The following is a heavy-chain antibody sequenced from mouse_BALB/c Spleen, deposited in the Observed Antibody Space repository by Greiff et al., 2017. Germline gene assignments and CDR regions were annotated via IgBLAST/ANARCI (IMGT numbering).Heavy chain of an antibody. Sequence: EVKLQESGGGLVQPGGSRKLSCAASGFTFSSFGMHWVRQAPEKGLEWVAYISSGSSTIYYADTVKGRFTISRDNPKNTLFLQMTSLRSEDTAMYYCARSGGNFPWFAYWGQGTLVTVSA. CDR1: GFTFSSFG. CDR2: ISSGSSTI. D-gene: IGHD2-1*01. V-gene: IGHV5-17*02. J-gene: IGHJ3*01. CDR3: ARSGGNFPWFAY.